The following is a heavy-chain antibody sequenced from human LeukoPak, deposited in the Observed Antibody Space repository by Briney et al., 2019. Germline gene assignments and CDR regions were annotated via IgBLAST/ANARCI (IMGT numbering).Heavy chain of an antibody. CDR3: ARDGSIAVANWYGVDAFDI. J-gene: IGHJ3*02. D-gene: IGHD6-19*01. Sequence: SETLSLTCTVSGGSISSYYWSSIRQPAGKGLEWIGRIYTSGSTNYNPSLKSRVTMSVDTSKNQFSLKLSSVTAADTAVYYCARDGSIAVANWYGVDAFDIWGQGTMVTVSS. V-gene: IGHV4-4*07. CDR1: GGSISSYY. CDR2: IYTSGST.